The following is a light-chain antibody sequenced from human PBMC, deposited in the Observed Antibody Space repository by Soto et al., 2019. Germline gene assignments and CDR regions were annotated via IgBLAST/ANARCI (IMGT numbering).Light chain of an antibody. CDR1: SSDVGGYNY. CDR3: SSYTSSSTPYV. CDR2: DVC. J-gene: IGLJ1*01. Sequence: QSVLTQPASVSGSPGQSITISCTGTSSDVGGYNYVSWYQQHPGKAPKLMIYDVCNRPSGDSNRFSGSKSGNTASLTISGLQAEDEADYYCSSYTSSSTPYVFGTGTKATVL. V-gene: IGLV2-14*01.